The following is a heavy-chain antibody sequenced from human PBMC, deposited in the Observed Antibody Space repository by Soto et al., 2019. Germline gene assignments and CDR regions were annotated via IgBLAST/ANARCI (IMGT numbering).Heavy chain of an antibody. D-gene: IGHD2-21*02. Sequence: TSETQSLTCTVSGASIKSTDYYWSWILQAPGKGLEWIGYVYYTVSTYYNPSLMSRLTISVDTSKNQFSLKLTSVTAAETAVYYCVRTAREGAVAPHWFDRWGNGTQVTDSP. CDR2: VYYTVST. CDR1: GASIKSTDYY. J-gene: IGHJ5*02. V-gene: IGHV4-30-4*01. CDR3: VRTAREGAVAPHWFDR.